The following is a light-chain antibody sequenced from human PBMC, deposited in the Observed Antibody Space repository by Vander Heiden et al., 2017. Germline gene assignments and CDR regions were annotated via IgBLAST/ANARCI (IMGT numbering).Light chain of an antibody. CDR1: KLETKS. J-gene: IGLJ3*02. CDR2: DVS. V-gene: IGLV3-21*02. Sequence: YVLTQPSSVSVAPGQTATITCGGDKLETKSVHWYQQKARQAPVLVVYDVSDRPSGIPERFTGSKSGNMATLTISGVEAGDEADFYCLVRDGYTDHWVFGGGTKLTVL. CDR3: LVRDGYTDHWV.